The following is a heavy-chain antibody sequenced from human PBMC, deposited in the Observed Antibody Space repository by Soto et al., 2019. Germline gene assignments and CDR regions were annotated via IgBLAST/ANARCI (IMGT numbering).Heavy chain of an antibody. CDR1: GYTFTSYG. D-gene: IGHD3-9*01. CDR2: ISAYNGNT. CDR3: ARVILMGPWGRYYGMDV. J-gene: IGHJ6*02. Sequence: ASVKVSCKASGYTFTSYGISWVRQAPGQGLEWMGWISAYNGNTNYAQKLQGRVTMTTDTSTSTAYMELRSLRSVDTAVYYCARVILMGPWGRYYGMDVWGQGTTVTVSS. V-gene: IGHV1-18*01.